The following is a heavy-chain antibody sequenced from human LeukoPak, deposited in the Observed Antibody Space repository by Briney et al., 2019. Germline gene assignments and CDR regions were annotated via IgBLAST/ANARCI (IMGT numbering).Heavy chain of an antibody. Sequence: GGSLRLSCTASGFTFSAYAMMWVRQAPGRGPEWVSAIRGGGGSAFYADSVKGRFTISRDNSKYALFLQMNSLRAEDTAVYYCARDPNGDYIGAFDMWGPGTMVTASS. CDR1: GFTFSAYA. CDR3: ARDPNGDYIGAFDM. CDR2: IRGGGGSA. J-gene: IGHJ3*02. D-gene: IGHD4-17*01. V-gene: IGHV3-23*01.